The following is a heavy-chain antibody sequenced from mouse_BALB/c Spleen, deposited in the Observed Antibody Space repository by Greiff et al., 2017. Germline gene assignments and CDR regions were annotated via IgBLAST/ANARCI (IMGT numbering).Heavy chain of an antibody. D-gene: IGHD2-4*01. CDR2: INPSTGYT. J-gene: IGHJ3*01. CDR3: ARSSMITMRFAY. Sequence: VQLQQSGAELAKPGASVKMSCKASGYTFTSYWMHWVKQRPGQGLEWIGYINPSTGYTEYNQKFKDKATLTADKSSSTAYMQLSSLTSEDSAVYYCARSSMITMRFAYWGQGTLVTVSA. CDR1: GYTFTSYW. V-gene: IGHV1-7*01.